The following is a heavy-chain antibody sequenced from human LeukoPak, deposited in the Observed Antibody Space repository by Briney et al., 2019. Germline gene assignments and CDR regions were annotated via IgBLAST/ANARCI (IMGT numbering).Heavy chain of an antibody. V-gene: IGHV3-30-3*01. CDR2: ISYDGSNK. CDR1: GFTLRTYA. D-gene: IGHD3-9*01. J-gene: IGHJ4*02. CDR3: ARDDGGYFDWSAYYFDY. Sequence: PGGSLRLSCAASGFTLRTYAMHWVRQAPGKGLEWVAVISYDGSNKYYADSVKGRFTISRDNSKNTLYLQMNSLRAEDTAVYYCARDDGGYFDWSAYYFDYWGQGTLVTVSS.